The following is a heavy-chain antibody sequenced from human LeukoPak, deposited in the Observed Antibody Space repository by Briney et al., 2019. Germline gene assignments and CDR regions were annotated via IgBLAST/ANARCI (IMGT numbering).Heavy chain of an antibody. CDR2: ISGTGSST. V-gene: IGHV3-23*01. CDR3: ADIGLR. D-gene: IGHD5-12*01. J-gene: IGHJ4*02. Sequence: GGSLRLSCAASGFTFSSYAMSWVRQAPGRGLEWVSSISGTGSSTFYADSVKGRFTISRDNSKYTLYLQMNSLRAEDTAVYYCADIGLRWGQGTLVTVSS. CDR1: GFTFSSYA.